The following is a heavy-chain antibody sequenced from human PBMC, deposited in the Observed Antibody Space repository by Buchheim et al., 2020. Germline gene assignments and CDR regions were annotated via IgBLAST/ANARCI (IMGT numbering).Heavy chain of an antibody. Sequence: EVQLLESGGGLVQPGGSLRLSCAASGFTFSSYAMSWVRQAPGKGLEWVSAISGSGGSTYYADSVKGRFTIPRDNSKNSLYLQMNSLRAEDTAVYYCARDKYQRGSSSVSYYGMDVWGQGTT. CDR3: ARDKYQRGSSSVSYYGMDV. D-gene: IGHD6-6*01. V-gene: IGHV3-23*01. J-gene: IGHJ6*02. CDR1: GFTFSSYA. CDR2: ISGSGGST.